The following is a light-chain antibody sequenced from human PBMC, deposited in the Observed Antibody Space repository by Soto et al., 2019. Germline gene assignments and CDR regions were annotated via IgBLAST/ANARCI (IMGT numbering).Light chain of an antibody. Sequence: EIGLTQSPCTLSLSPGERATLSCRASQSVSSSYLAWYQQKPAQAPRLVIYGASSRATGIPDRFSGSGSATDFTPTISRLESEDFAVYYCRQYGYSLGFAFGGGTKVDIK. CDR1: QSVSSSY. CDR2: GAS. J-gene: IGKJ4*01. V-gene: IGKV3-20*01. CDR3: RQYGYSLGFA.